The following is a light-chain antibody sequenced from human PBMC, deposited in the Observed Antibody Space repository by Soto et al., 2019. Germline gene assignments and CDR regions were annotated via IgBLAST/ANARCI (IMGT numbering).Light chain of an antibody. V-gene: IGKV3-20*01. Sequence: EIVLTQSPGTLSLSPGERATLSCRAGQSVSSSFLAWFQQKHGQAPRLLIYGASSRATGIPDRFSGSGSGTDFTLTISRLEPEDLALYYCQQYDSSPRTFGQGTKLEIK. CDR3: QQYDSSPRT. CDR1: QSVSSSF. CDR2: GAS. J-gene: IGKJ2*01.